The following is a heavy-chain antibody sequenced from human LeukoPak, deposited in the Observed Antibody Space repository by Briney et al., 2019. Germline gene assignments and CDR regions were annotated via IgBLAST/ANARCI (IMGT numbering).Heavy chain of an antibody. CDR1: GGSFSGYF. V-gene: IGHV4-34*01. CDR3: ARRGSGSYYKGAAFDI. J-gene: IGHJ3*02. CDR2: INHNGGT. Sequence: SETLSLTCAVYGGSFSGYFWSWIRQPPGKGLEWIGEINHNGGTNYNPSLKSRVTISVDTSKNQFSLRLSSVTAADTAVYYCARRGSGSYYKGAAFDIWGQGTMVTVSS. D-gene: IGHD3-10*01.